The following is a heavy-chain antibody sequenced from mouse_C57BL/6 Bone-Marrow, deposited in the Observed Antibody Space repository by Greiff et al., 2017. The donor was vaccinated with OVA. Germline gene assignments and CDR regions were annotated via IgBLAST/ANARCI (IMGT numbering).Heavy chain of an antibody. CDR2: IWSGGST. CDR1: GFSLTSYG. CDR3: ASYYDYDAWFAY. V-gene: IGHV2-2*01. Sequence: QVQLQQSGPGLVQPSQSLSITCTVSGFSLTSYGVHWVRQSPGKGLEWLGVIWSGGSTDYNAAFISRLSISKDNSKSQVFFKMNSLQADDTAIDYCASYYDYDAWFAYWGQGTLVTVSA. D-gene: IGHD2-4*01. J-gene: IGHJ3*01.